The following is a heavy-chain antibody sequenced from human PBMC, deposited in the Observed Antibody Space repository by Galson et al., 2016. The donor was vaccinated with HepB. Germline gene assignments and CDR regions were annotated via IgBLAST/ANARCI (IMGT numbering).Heavy chain of an antibody. V-gene: IGHV3-23*01. J-gene: IGHJ5*02. CDR3: GKHGGFDD. Sequence: SLRLSCAASGFSFGTSGMRWLRQSPGRGLEWVSGITRDGETTNYADSVWGRFTISRDNSKNMLYLFMNRLRAEDTAVYYCGKHGGFDDWGQGAPVTVSS. CDR1: GFSFGTSG. D-gene: IGHD3-16*01. CDR2: ITRDGETT.